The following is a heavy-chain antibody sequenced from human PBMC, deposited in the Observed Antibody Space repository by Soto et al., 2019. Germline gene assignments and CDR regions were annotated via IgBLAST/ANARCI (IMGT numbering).Heavy chain of an antibody. D-gene: IGHD3-10*01. CDR1: GGTFSSYA. V-gene: IGHV1-69*13. CDR2: IIPIFGTA. Sequence: SVKVSCKASGGTFSSYAISWVRQAPGQGLEWMGGIIPIFGTANYAQKFQGRVTITADESTSTAYMELSSLRSEDTAVYYCARDRITMVRGVIITKSDYWGQGTLVTVSS. CDR3: ARDRITMVRGVIITKSDY. J-gene: IGHJ4*02.